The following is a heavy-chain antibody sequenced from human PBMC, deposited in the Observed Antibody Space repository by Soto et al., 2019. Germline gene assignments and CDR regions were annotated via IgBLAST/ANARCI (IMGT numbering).Heavy chain of an antibody. V-gene: IGHV4-59*01. CDR3: ARVGDGYNRRFGAFDI. CDR2: IYYSGST. CDR1: GGSISSYY. Sequence: QVQLQESGPGLVKPSETLSLTCTVSGGSISSYYWSWIRQPPGKGLEWIGYIYYSGSTNYNPSLKSRVTISVDTSKSQFALKLSSVTAADTAVYYCARVGDGYNRRFGAFDIWGQGTMVTVSS. J-gene: IGHJ3*02. D-gene: IGHD3-10*01.